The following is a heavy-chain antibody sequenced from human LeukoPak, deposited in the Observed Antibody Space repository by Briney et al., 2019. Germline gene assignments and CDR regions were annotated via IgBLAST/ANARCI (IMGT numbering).Heavy chain of an antibody. CDR2: ISGSGAST. CDR1: GLTFSRYV. CDR3: SPPGGDSSRYYYVY. J-gene: IGHJ4*02. V-gene: IGHV3-23*01. D-gene: IGHD3-22*01. Sequence: GGSLRLFCTASGLTFSRYVMSWLRQAPGKGLEWVSTISGSGASTFYAGSVRSRFTISRHNSRSTLYLQMKSLTAEDTATDYCSPPGGDSSRYYYVYWGQGTLVTVSS.